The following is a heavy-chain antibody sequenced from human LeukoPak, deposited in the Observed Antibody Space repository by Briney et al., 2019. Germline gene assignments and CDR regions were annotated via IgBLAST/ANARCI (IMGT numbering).Heavy chain of an antibody. J-gene: IGHJ4*02. Sequence: PGGSLRLSCAASGFTFSTYAMSWVRQAPGKGLEWVSAVRGSGSDTYYADSVKGRFTISRDNSKNTLHLQMNSLRAEDTAVYYCARPTYSGSYYWFDYWGQGTLVTVSS. D-gene: IGHD1-26*01. CDR3: ARPTYSGSYYWFDY. CDR1: GFTFSTYA. CDR2: VRGSGSDT. V-gene: IGHV3-23*01.